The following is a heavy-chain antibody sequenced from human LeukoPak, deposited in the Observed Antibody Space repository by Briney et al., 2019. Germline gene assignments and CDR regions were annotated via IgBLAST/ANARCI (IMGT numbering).Heavy chain of an antibody. Sequence: PGGSLRLSCTASGFTFSSYAMTWVRQAPGKGLEWVSSMSSGGTYLYYADSVRGRFTISRDNAKNSLYLVMKSLRAEDTATYFCARDRPTGASRLFVVQWGQGTLVSVSS. J-gene: IGHJ4*02. CDR3: ARDRPTGASRLFVVQ. CDR2: MSSGGTYL. D-gene: IGHD2-15*01. V-gene: IGHV3-21*04. CDR1: GFTFSSYA.